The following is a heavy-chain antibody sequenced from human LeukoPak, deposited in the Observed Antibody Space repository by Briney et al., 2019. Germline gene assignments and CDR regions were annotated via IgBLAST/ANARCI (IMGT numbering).Heavy chain of an antibody. CDR1: GGSISSSSYY. CDR3: AREGSGWGNFDY. CDR2: IYYSGST. J-gene: IGHJ4*02. Sequence: SETLSLTCTVSGGSISSSSYYWGWIRQPPGKGLEWIGSIYYSGSTYYNPSLKSRVTISVDTSKNQFSLKLSSVTAADTAVYYCAREGSGWGNFDYWGQGTLVTVSS. D-gene: IGHD6-19*01. V-gene: IGHV4-39*07.